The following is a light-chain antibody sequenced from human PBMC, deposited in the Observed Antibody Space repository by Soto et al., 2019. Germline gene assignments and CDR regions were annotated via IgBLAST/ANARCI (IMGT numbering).Light chain of an antibody. CDR2: RAS. V-gene: IGKV1-5*03. J-gene: IGKJ1*01. CDR1: QSISMW. Sequence: DIQMTQSPSTLSASVGDRVTITCRVSQSISMWLAWYQQKPGKAPKLLIYRASSLETGVPSRFSGSGSETEFTLTISSLHPDDFATYYCQQYDSFSTFGQGTKVEIK. CDR3: QQYDSFST.